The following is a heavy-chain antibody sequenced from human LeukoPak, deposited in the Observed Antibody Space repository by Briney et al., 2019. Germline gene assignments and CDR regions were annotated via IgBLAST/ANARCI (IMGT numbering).Heavy chain of an antibody. D-gene: IGHD1-1*01. CDR2: ISSSSSYI. V-gene: IGHV3-21*04. CDR3: AKSHVPTATGTGRYFDY. CDR1: GFTFSSYS. Sequence: GGSLRLSCAASGFTFSSYSMNWVRQAPGKGLEWVSSISSSSSYIYYADSVKGRFTISRDNSKNMVYLQMDSLRAEDTAVYYCAKSHVPTATGTGRYFDYWGQGTLVTVSS. J-gene: IGHJ4*02.